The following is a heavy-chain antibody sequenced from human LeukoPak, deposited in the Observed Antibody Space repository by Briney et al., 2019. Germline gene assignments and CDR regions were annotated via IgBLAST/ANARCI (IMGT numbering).Heavy chain of an antibody. D-gene: IGHD6-19*01. CDR3: ARRSSGWYYFDY. Sequence: SETLSLTCTVSGGSISSSSYYWGWIRQPPGKGLEWIGSIYYSGSTYYNPSLKSRVTISVDTSKNQFSLKLSSVTAADTAVYYCARRSSGWYYFDYWGQGTLVTVSS. CDR2: IYYSGST. V-gene: IGHV4-39*01. J-gene: IGHJ4*02. CDR1: GGSISSSSYY.